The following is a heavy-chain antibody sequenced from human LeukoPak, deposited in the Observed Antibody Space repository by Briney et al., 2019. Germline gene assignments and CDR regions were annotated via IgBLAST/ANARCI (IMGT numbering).Heavy chain of an antibody. J-gene: IGHJ4*02. CDR1: GGTFISYA. V-gene: IGHV1-69*05. CDR2: IIPIFGTA. D-gene: IGHD6-19*01. Sequence: SVKVSCKASGGTFISYAISWVRQAPGQGLEWMGGIIPIFGTANYAQKFQGRVTITTDESTSTAYMELSSLRSEDTAVYYCARASSGWSHFDYWGQGTLVTVSS. CDR3: ARASSGWSHFDY.